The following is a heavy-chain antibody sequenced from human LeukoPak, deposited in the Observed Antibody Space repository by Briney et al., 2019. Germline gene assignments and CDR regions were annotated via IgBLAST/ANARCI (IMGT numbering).Heavy chain of an antibody. Sequence: GGSVRLSCAASGFTFSSYSMNWVRQAPGKGLEWVSSISSSSSYIYYADSVKGRFTISRDNAKNSLYLQMNSLRAEDTAVYYCARSLVKSYYYYMDVWGKGTTVTVSS. J-gene: IGHJ6*03. V-gene: IGHV3-21*04. CDR3: ARSLVKSYYYYMDV. D-gene: IGHD4-23*01. CDR2: ISSSSSYI. CDR1: GFTFSSYS.